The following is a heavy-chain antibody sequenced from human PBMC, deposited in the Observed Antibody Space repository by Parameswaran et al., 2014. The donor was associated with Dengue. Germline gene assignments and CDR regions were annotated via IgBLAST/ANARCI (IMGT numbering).Heavy chain of an antibody. V-gene: IGHV4-4*07. Sequence: VRQAPGKGLEWIGRIYTSGSTNYNPSLKSRVTMSVDTSKNQFSLKLSSVTAADTAVYYCARYGYSYGPNPYYYYGMDVWGQGTTVTVSS. J-gene: IGHJ6*02. CDR3: ARYGYSYGPNPYYYYGMDV. D-gene: IGHD5-18*01. CDR2: IYTSGST.